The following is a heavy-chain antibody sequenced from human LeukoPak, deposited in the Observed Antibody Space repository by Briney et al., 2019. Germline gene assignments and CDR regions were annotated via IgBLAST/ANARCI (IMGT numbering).Heavy chain of an antibody. V-gene: IGHV4-39*01. CDR1: GGSISSSSYY. CDR3: ARCLGYCSGGSCYSYYFDY. CDR2: IYYSGST. Sequence: SETLSLTCTVSGGSISSSSYYWGWIRQPPGKGLEWIGSIYYSGSTYYNPSLKSRVTISVDTSKNQFSLKLSSVTAADTAVYYCARCLGYCSGGSCYSYYFDYWGQGTLVTVSS. J-gene: IGHJ4*02. D-gene: IGHD2-15*01.